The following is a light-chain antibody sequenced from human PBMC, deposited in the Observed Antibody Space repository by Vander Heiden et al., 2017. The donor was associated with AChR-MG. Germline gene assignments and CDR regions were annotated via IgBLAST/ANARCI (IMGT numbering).Light chain of an antibody. J-gene: IGLJ3*02. V-gene: IGLV2-14*01. CDR1: SSDVGGYNY. CDR2: DVS. Sequence: QSALTQPASVSGSPGQTLTISCTGTSSDVGGYNYVACYQQHPGKVPKLMIYDVSNRPSGGSNRFSGSKSGNTASLTISVLQTEDEADYYCFSYTGSSTLVFGGGTKLTVL. CDR3: FSYTGSSTLV.